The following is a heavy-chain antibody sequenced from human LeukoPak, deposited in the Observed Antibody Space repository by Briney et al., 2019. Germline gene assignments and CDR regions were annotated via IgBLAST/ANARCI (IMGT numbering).Heavy chain of an antibody. CDR2: INHSGST. V-gene: IGHV4-34*01. D-gene: IGHD6-19*01. CDR3: ARDLADSSGWYGDY. J-gene: IGHJ4*02. CDR1: GGSFSGYY. Sequence: SETLSLTCAVHGGSFSGYYWSWIRQPPGKGLEWIGEINHSGSTNYNPSLKSRVAISVDTSKNQFSLKLTSVTAADTAVYYCARDLADSSGWYGDYWGQGTLVTVSS.